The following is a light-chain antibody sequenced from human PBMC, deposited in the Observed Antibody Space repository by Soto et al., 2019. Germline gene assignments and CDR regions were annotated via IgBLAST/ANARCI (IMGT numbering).Light chain of an antibody. CDR2: GAS. Sequence: EILFTQSPCTLSLSPGERATLSCRASQSVSSMYLAWYQQIPGQAPRRLIYGASSRATGIPARFSGSGSGTDFTLTISSLEPEDFAVYYCQQRSNWPRGTFGQGTKV. CDR3: QQRSNWPRGT. J-gene: IGKJ1*01. V-gene: IGKV3D-20*02. CDR1: QSVSSMY.